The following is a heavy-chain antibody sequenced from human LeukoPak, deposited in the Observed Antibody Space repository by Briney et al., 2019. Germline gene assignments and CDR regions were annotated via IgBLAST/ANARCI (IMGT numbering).Heavy chain of an antibody. Sequence: GGSLRLSCAASGFTFSSYSMNWVRQAPGKGLEWVSYISSSSTIYYADSVKGRFTISRDNAKNSLYLQMNSLRAEDTAVYYCAGLGYGDLDDYWGQGTLVTVSS. CDR2: ISSSSTI. D-gene: IGHD4-17*01. CDR1: GFTFSSYS. J-gene: IGHJ4*02. V-gene: IGHV3-48*04. CDR3: AGLGYGDLDDY.